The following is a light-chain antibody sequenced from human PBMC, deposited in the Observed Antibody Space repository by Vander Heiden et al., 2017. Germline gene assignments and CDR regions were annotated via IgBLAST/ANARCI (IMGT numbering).Light chain of an antibody. CDR3: KQSYSTPLT. V-gene: IGKV1-39*01. CDR1: QSISSY. Sequence: DIQITHSPSSLSASVRDRLTITCRASQSISSYLNWYQQKPGKAPKLLIYAASSLQSGVPSRFSGSGSGTDFTLTISSLEPEDFATYYCKQSYSTPLTFGGGTKVEIK. J-gene: IGKJ4*01. CDR2: AAS.